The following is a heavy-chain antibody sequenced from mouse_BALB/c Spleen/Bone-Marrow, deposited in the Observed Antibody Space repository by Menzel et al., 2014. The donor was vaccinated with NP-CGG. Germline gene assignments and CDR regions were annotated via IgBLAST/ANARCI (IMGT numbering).Heavy chain of an antibody. Sequence: EVKLVESGGDLVKPGGSLKLSCAASGFTFSSYGMSWVRQTPDKRLEWVATINSGGVNTYYIDSVKGRFTFSRDNAKNTLHLQMSSLKSEDTAMYHCARRGNWDGRAAMDYWGQGTSVTVSS. CDR2: INSGGVNT. D-gene: IGHD4-1*01. CDR3: ARRGNWDGRAAMDY. J-gene: IGHJ4*01. CDR1: GFTFSSYG. V-gene: IGHV5-6*02.